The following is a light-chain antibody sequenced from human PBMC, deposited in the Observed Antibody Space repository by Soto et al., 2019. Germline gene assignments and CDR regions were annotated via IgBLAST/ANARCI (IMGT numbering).Light chain of an antibody. Sequence: QLVLTQPASVSGSPGQLITVSCTRTSSDVGDYSSVSWYQQHPGKAPKLIISDVTNRPSGVSNRFSGSKSGNTASLTISGLQAEDEADYYCSAYTSTITVAFGGGTKLTVL. CDR2: DVT. CDR3: SAYTSTITVA. V-gene: IGLV2-14*01. J-gene: IGLJ2*01. CDR1: SSDVGDYSS.